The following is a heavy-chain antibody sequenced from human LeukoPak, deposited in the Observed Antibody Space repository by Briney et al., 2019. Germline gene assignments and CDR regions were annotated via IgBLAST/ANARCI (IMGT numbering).Heavy chain of an antibody. J-gene: IGHJ4*02. CDR1: GFTFSSYA. CDR3: AREGYSGYDYYFDY. V-gene: IGHV3-30-3*01. D-gene: IGHD5-12*01. Sequence: GRSLRLSCAASGFTFSSYAMHWVRQAPGKGLEWVAVISYDGSNKYYADSVKGRFTISRDNSKNTLYLQMNSLRAEDTAVYYCAREGYSGYDYYFDYWGQGALVTVSS. CDR2: ISYDGSNK.